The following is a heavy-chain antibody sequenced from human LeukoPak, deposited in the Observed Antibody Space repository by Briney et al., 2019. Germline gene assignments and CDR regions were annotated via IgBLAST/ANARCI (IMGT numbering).Heavy chain of an antibody. V-gene: IGHV1-18*01. CDR1: RYTFTSYN. J-gene: IGHJ6*03. D-gene: IGHD6-19*01. CDR3: ARRAVAYNYYYYMDV. CDR2: ISGYNGNT. Sequence: ASVKVSCKASRYTFTSYNISWVRQAPGQGLEWMGWISGYNGNTNYKQKFQGRVTMTTDTSTSTAYMELRSLRSDDTAVYYCARRAVAYNYYYYMDVWGKGTTVTVSS.